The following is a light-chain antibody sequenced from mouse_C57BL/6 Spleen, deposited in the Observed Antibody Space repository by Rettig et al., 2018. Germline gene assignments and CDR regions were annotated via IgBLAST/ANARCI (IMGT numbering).Light chain of an antibody. Sequence: ILLTQSPAILSVSPGERVSFSCRASQSIGTSIHWYQQRTNGSPRLLIKYASESISGIPSRFSGSGSGTDFTLSINSVESEDIADYYCQQSNSWPLTFGAGTKLELK. CDR3: QQSNSWPLT. CDR1: QSIGTS. V-gene: IGKV5-48*01. J-gene: IGKJ5*01. CDR2: YAS.